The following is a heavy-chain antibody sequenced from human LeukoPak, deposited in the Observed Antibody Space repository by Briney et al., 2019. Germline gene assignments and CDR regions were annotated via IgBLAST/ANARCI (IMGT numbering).Heavy chain of an antibody. J-gene: IGHJ4*02. Sequence: GGSLRLSCAASGFTFSSYAMHWVRQAPGKGLEWVAVISYDGSNKYYADSVKGRFTISRDNSKNTLYLQMNSLRAEDTAVYYCARGERRGDLPYWGQGTLVTVSS. CDR1: GFTFSSYA. CDR3: ARGERRGDLPY. D-gene: IGHD1-26*01. CDR2: ISYDGSNK. V-gene: IGHV3-30-3*01.